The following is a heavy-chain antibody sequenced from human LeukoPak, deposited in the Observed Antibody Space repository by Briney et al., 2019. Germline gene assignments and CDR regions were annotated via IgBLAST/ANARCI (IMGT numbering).Heavy chain of an antibody. Sequence: GGSLRLSCAASGFTFSSYAMHWVRQAPGKGLEWVAVISYDGSNKYYADSVKGRFTISRDNSKNTLYLQMNSLRAEDTAVYYCAKIPTQGYDFWSGYQYYFDYWGQGTLVTVSS. CDR1: GFTFSSYA. J-gene: IGHJ4*02. V-gene: IGHV3-30-3*02. CDR2: ISYDGSNK. D-gene: IGHD3-3*01. CDR3: AKIPTQGYDFWSGYQYYFDY.